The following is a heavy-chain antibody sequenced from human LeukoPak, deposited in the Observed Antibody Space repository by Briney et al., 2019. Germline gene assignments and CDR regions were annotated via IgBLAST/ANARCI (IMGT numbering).Heavy chain of an antibody. J-gene: IGHJ5*02. CDR3: ARGPRNDP. V-gene: IGHV1-8*01. D-gene: IGHD1-14*01. CDR1: GYTFTNYD. CDR2: VHPNSGNT. Sequence: GASVKVSCKASGYTFTNYDINWVRQAAGQGLEWMGWVHPNSGNTAYAQKFQGRVTMTRDTSISTAYMELSGLRSDDTAVYFCARGPRNDPWGQGTLVTVSS.